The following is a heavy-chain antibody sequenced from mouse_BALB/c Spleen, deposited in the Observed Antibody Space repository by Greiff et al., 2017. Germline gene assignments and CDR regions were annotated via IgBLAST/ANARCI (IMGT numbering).Heavy chain of an antibody. CDR1: GFNIKDTY. CDR3: ARYYGSSYY. D-gene: IGHD1-1*01. V-gene: IGHV14-3*02. CDR2: IDPANGNT. J-gene: IGHJ2*01. Sequence: EVKLMESGAELVKPGASVKLSCTASGFNIKDTYMHWVKQRPEQGLEWIGRIDPANGNTKYDPKFQGKATITADTSSNTAYLQLSSLTSEDTAVYYCARYYGSSYYWGQGTTLTVSS.